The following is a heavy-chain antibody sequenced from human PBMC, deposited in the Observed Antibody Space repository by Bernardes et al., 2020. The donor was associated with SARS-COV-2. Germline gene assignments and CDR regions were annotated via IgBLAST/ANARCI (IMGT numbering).Heavy chain of an antibody. V-gene: IGHV3-74*01. J-gene: IGHJ4*02. CDR2: INNDGRTI. CDR3: VRSAFSGVSGYFFDS. D-gene: IGHD3-22*01. CDR1: GFTFSSYW. Sequence: GGSLRLSCAASGFTFSSYWIHWVRQVPGKGLVWVSRINNDGRTITYADSVKGRFIISRDNAKNTLYLQMNSLRVEDAAMYYCVRSAFSGVSGYFFDSWGQGTLVTVSS.